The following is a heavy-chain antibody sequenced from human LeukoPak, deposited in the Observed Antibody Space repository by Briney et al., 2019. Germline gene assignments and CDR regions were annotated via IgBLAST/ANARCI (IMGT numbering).Heavy chain of an antibody. V-gene: IGHV1-3*01. CDR3: AKTSGYSSSRQEFQH. J-gene: IGHJ1*01. D-gene: IGHD6-13*01. CDR2: IYAGNGNV. Sequence: ASVKVSCKASGYTLSTYTMHWLRQAPGQRPEWMGCIYAGNGNVKYSQNFQARVTITRDTSANTAYLELSSLRSEDTAVYYCAKTSGYSSSRQEFQHWGQGTLVTVSS. CDR1: GYTLSTYT.